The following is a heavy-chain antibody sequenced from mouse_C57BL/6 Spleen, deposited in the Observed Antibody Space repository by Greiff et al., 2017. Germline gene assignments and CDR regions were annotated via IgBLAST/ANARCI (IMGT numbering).Heavy chain of an antibody. J-gene: IGHJ4*01. D-gene: IGHD2-5*01. V-gene: IGHV1-69*01. CDR2: IDPSDSYT. CDR1: GYTFTSYW. CDR3: ARYDYSNHFYAMDY. Sequence: VHLVESGAELVMPGASVKLSCKASGYTFTSYWMHWVKQRPGQGLEWIGEIDPSDSYTNYNQKFKGKSTLTVDKSSSTAYMQLSSLTSEDSAVYYCARYDYSNHFYAMDYWGQGTSVTVSS.